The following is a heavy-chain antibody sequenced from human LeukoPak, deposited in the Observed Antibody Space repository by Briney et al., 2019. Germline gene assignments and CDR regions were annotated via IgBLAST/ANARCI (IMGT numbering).Heavy chain of an antibody. CDR1: GGSTSSYDYY. D-gene: IGHD3-22*01. CDR2: VYHSGST. V-gene: IGHV4-61*05. J-gene: IGHJ3*01. Sequence: SETLSLTCTVSGGSTSSYDYYWGWIRQPPGKGLEWIGYVYHSGSTNYNPSLKSRVTISVEKSKNQFSLKLSSVTAADTAVYYCASLADWYYYDDSGYALGAFDFWGQGAVVSVSS. CDR3: ASLADWYYYDDSGYALGAFDF.